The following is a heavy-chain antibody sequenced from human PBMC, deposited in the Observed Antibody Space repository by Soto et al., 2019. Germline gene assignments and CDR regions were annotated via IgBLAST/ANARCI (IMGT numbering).Heavy chain of an antibody. CDR1: GFTLSRYT. D-gene: IGHD2-15*01. CDR2: ISSDGSAK. J-gene: IGHJ6*02. V-gene: IGHV3-30-3*01. Sequence: QVPLVESGGGVVQPGRSLRLSCGVSGFTLSRYTMHWVRQAPGKGLEWVALISSDGSAKYYADSVKGRFTVSRDDAFYLQMTSLRGEDTAVYYCARDGYCSGGSCLDGMDVWGQGTTVTVSS. CDR3: ARDGYCSGGSCLDGMDV.